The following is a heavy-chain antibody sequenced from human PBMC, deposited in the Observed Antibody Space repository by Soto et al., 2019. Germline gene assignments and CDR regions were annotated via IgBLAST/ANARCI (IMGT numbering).Heavy chain of an antibody. V-gene: IGHV1-69*13. CDR3: ARVVPGIAVAAFDY. J-gene: IGHJ4*02. CDR2: IIPIFGTA. D-gene: IGHD6-19*01. Sequence: SVKVSCKASGGTFSSYAISWVRQAPGQGLEWMGGIIPIFGTANYAQKFQGRVTITADESTSTAYMELSSLRSEDTAVYYCARVVPGIAVAAFDYWGQGTLVTVSS. CDR1: GGTFSSYA.